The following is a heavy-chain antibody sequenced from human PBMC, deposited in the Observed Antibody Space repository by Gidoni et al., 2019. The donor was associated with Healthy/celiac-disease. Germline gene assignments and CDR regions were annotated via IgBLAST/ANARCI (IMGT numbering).Heavy chain of an antibody. Sequence: QVQLVQSGAEVKKPGSSVKVSCTASGGTFSSYAISWVRQAPGQGLAWMGGIIPIFGTANYAQKFQGRVTITADESTSTAYMELSSLRSEDTAVYYCARGPSDWSGGSCRDYYYYYYGMDVWGQGTTVTVSS. D-gene: IGHD2-15*01. CDR3: ARGPSDWSGGSCRDYYYYYYGMDV. CDR2: IIPIFGTA. J-gene: IGHJ6*02. V-gene: IGHV1-69*01. CDR1: GGTFSSYA.